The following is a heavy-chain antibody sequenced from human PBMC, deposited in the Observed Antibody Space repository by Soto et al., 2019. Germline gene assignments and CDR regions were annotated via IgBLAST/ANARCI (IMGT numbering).Heavy chain of an antibody. V-gene: IGHV4-39*01. CDR1: GGSISSSSYY. CDR2: IYYSGST. CDR3: ASPTTVTTSYYYYYYGMDV. Sequence: QLQLQESGPGLVKPSETLSLTCTVSGGSISSSSYYWGWIRQPPGKGLEWIGSIYYSGSTYYNPSLKSRVTISVDTSKNQFSRRLSSVTAADTAVYYCASPTTVTTSYYYYYYGMDVWGQGTTVTVSS. J-gene: IGHJ6*02. D-gene: IGHD4-17*01.